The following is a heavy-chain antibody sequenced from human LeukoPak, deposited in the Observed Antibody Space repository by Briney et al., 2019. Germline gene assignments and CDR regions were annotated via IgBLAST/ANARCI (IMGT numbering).Heavy chain of an antibody. J-gene: IGHJ4*02. V-gene: IGHV3-7*01. Sequence: PGGSLRLSCAASGFTFSSYWMSWVRQAPGKGLEWVANIKQDGSEKYYVDSVKGRFTISRDNAKNSLYLQMNSLRAEDTAVYYCARDRRRTGTPYFDYWGQGTLVTVSS. CDR3: ARDRRRTGTPYFDY. CDR2: IKQDGSEK. D-gene: IGHD1-1*01. CDR1: GFTFSSYW.